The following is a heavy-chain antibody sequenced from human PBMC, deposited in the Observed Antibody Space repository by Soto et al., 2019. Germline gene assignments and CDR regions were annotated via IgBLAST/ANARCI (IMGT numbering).Heavy chain of an antibody. D-gene: IGHD3-10*01. CDR2: VYYNENT. J-gene: IGHJ5*01. V-gene: IGHV4-39*01. CDR1: GASINNFAYY. CDR3: ARRERYYGSPGWFDP. Sequence: SETLSLTCSVSGASINNFAYYWGWIRQPPGKGLEWIGTVYYNENTYYNPSLRSRVAISVDTAKNQFSLNLRSVTAADTAVYFCARRERYYGSPGWFDPWGQGTLVTV.